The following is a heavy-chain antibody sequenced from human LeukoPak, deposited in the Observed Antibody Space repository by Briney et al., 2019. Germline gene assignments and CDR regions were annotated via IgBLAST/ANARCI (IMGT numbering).Heavy chain of an antibody. D-gene: IGHD6-19*01. CDR2: IYYSGST. CDR1: GGSISSYY. J-gene: IGHJ4*02. V-gene: IGHV4-59*08. Sequence: SETLSLTCTVSGGSISSYYWSLIRQPPGKGLEWIGYIYYSGSTNYNPSLKSRVTISVDTSKNQFSLKLSSVTAADTAVYYCARALGGWYGFDYWGQGTLVTVSS. CDR3: ARALGGWYGFDY.